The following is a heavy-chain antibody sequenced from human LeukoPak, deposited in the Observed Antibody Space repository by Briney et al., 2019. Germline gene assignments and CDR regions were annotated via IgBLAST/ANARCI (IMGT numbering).Heavy chain of an antibody. CDR3: ARDRGSWLRIRPYDAFDI. V-gene: IGHV4-59*01. Sequence: SETLSLXCTVSGGSISSYYWSWSRQPPGKGLEWIGYIYYSGSTNYNPSLKSRVTISVDTSKNQFSLKLSSVTAADTAVYYCARDRGSWLRIRPYDAFDIWGQGTMVTVSS. CDR1: GGSISSYY. D-gene: IGHD1-26*01. J-gene: IGHJ3*02. CDR2: IYYSGST.